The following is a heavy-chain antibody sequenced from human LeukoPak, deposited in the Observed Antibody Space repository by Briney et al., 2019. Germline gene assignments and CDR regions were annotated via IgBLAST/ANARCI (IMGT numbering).Heavy chain of an antibody. CDR2: IKEDGSAK. CDR1: EFTFSVYS. CDR3: ARETWKPYDY. V-gene: IGHV3-7*01. Sequence: GGSLRLPCAVSEFTFSVYSMSWVRQAPGKGLEWVAGIKEDGSAKYYADSVKGRFTISRDNAKSSLYLQLSSLRADDTAVYYCARETWKPYDYWGQGTLVTVSS. J-gene: IGHJ4*02. D-gene: IGHD1-1*01.